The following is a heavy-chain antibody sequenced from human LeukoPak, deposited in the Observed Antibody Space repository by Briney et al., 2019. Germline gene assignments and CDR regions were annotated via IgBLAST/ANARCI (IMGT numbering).Heavy chain of an antibody. CDR2: INTDGST. D-gene: IGHD3-3*01. Sequence: GGSLRLSCAASAFPFDAFAMHWVRQAPGKGLVWVSRINTDGSTSYADSVKGRFTISRDNAKNTLYLQMNSLRAEDTALYYCARAEVSLRSLDVWGKGTTVTVSS. J-gene: IGHJ6*04. V-gene: IGHV3-74*01. CDR1: AFPFDAFA. CDR3: ARAEVSLRSLDV.